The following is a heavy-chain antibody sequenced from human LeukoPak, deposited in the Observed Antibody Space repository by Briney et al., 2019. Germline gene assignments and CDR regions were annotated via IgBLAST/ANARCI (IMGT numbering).Heavy chain of an antibody. CDR1: GFTFSSYS. J-gene: IGHJ4*02. D-gene: IGHD5-12*01. Sequence: GGSLRLSCAASGFTFSSYSMNWVRQAPGKGLEWVSSISSSSSYIYYADSVKGRFTISRDNSKNTLYLQMNSLRAEDTAVYYCASSGWLRLGPSDYWGQGTLVTVSS. V-gene: IGHV3-21*04. CDR2: ISSSSSYI. CDR3: ASSGWLRLGPSDY.